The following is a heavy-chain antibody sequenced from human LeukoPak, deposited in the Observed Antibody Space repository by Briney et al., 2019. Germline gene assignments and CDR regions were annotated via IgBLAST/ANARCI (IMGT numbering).Heavy chain of an antibody. D-gene: IGHD3-22*01. CDR3: ASYYDSSGSDAFDI. Sequence: PSETLSLTCTVSGVSISSYYWSWIRQPPGKGLEWIGYIYYSGSTNYNPSLKSRVTISVDTSKNQFSLKLSSVTAADTAVYYCASYYDSSGSDAFDIWGQGTMVTVSS. J-gene: IGHJ3*02. CDR1: GVSISSYY. V-gene: IGHV4-59*01. CDR2: IYYSGST.